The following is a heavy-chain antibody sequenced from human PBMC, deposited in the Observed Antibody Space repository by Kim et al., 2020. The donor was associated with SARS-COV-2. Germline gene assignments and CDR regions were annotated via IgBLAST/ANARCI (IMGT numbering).Heavy chain of an antibody. V-gene: IGHV3-23*01. CDR2: ISATTGNT. CDR1: GFSFSSYA. Sequence: GGSLRLSCATSGFSFSSYAMAWVRQAPGKGLEWVSSISATTGNTYYADSVKGRFTISRDNSRDTVYLQMNGLRAEDTAVYYCATARGPSGSTWGNYWGQGALVTVSS. J-gene: IGHJ4*02. D-gene: IGHD3-16*01. CDR3: ATARGPSGSTWGNY.